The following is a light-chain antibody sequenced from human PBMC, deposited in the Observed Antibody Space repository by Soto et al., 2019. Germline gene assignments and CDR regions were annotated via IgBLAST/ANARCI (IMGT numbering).Light chain of an antibody. CDR1: QSISSW. CDR3: QQYNSYPWT. J-gene: IGKJ1*01. V-gene: IGKV1-5*01. Sequence: DRVTITCRASQSISSWLAWYQQKPGKAPKLLIYDASSLESGVPSRFSGSGSGTEFTLTISSLQPDDFATSYCQQYNSYPWTFGQGTKVEIK. CDR2: DAS.